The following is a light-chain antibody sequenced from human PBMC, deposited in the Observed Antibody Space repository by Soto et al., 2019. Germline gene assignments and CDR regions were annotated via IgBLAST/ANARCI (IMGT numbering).Light chain of an antibody. CDR2: GAS. Sequence: EIVLTQSPGTLSLSPGEIATLSCRASQSVTSSYLAWYQQKPGQAPRLLIYGASSRATGIPDRFSGSGSGTDFTLTISRLEPEDCAVYYCQQYGSSPLTFGGGTKVGIK. V-gene: IGKV3-20*01. J-gene: IGKJ4*01. CDR1: QSVTSSY. CDR3: QQYGSSPLT.